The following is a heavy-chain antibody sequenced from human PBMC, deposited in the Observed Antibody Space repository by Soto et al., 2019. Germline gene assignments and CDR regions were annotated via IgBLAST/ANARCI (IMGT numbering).Heavy chain of an antibody. J-gene: IGHJ3*02. CDR1: GYTFTSYA. D-gene: IGHD2-15*01. CDR3: AXXYHXXXPRAAAGNDAFDI. V-gene: IGHV1-3*01. CDR2: INAGNGNT. Sequence: QVQLVQSGAEVKKPGASVKVSCKASGYTFTSYAMHWVRQAPGQRLEWMGWINAGNGNTKYSQKFQGRVTITRDTSASTAYMELSSLRSEDTAVYYCAXXYHXXXPRAAAGNDAFDIWGQGTMVTVSS.